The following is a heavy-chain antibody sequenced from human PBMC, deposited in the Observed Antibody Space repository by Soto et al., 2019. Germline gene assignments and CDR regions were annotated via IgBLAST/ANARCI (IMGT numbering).Heavy chain of an antibody. CDR2: IKQDGSDK. Sequence: PGGSLRLSCAASGFTFSTYWMSWVRQAPGKGLEWVANIKQDGSDKYYVDSAKGRFTISRDNAKNSLYLQMNGLRAEDTAVYYCARVKSLAGHYWGQGTLVTVSS. J-gene: IGHJ4*02. CDR3: ARVKSLAGHY. CDR1: GFTFSTYW. V-gene: IGHV3-7*05. D-gene: IGHD2-15*01.